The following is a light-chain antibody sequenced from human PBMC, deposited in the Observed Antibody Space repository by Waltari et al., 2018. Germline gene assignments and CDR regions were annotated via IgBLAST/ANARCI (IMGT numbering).Light chain of an antibody. Sequence: EIVLTQSSDTLSLSPGETVTLSCRASQSVPSTYLAWYQQRHGQAPRLLIYGGSRRATGIPDRFSCRGSGIDFTLTISRLEPEDFAVYYCQHYGSSPLFTFGPGTRVDVK. CDR3: QHYGSSPLFT. CDR2: GGS. CDR1: QSVPSTY. V-gene: IGKV3-20*01. J-gene: IGKJ3*01.